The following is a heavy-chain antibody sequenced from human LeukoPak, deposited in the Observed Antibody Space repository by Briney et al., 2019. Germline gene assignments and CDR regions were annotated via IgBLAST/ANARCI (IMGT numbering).Heavy chain of an antibody. CDR1: GGSISSYY. J-gene: IGHJ4*02. V-gene: IGHV4-59*01. CDR2: IYYSGST. Sequence: SETLSLTCTVSGGSISSYYWSWVRQPPGKGLEWVGYIYYSGSTNYNPSLKSRVTIPVVTAKNQFSRKLNSVTAADTAVYYCARFAPSILLLPYFDYWGQGTLVTVPS. D-gene: IGHD2-21*02. CDR3: ARFAPSILLLPYFDY.